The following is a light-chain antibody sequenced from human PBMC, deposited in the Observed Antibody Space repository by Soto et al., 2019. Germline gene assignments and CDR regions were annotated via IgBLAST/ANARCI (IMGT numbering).Light chain of an antibody. J-gene: IGKJ1*01. V-gene: IGKV3-15*01. CDR1: QSVRGN. CDR2: GAS. CDR3: QQDGEWHPWT. Sequence: ETVMTQSPATLSVSPGERATLSCRASQSVRGNLAWYQQRPGQPPRLLIYGASTRATGIPARFSGDGSGTEFTLTITSLQSEDLAVYYCQQDGEWHPWTFGKGTKVEIK.